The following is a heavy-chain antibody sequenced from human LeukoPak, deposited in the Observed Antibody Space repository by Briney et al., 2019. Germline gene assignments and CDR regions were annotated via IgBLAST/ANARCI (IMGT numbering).Heavy chain of an antibody. Sequence: GGSLRLSCAASGFTFSGYAMSWVRQAPGKGLEWVAVISYDGSNKYYADSVKGRFTISRDNSKNTLYLQMNSLRAEDTAVYYCARDAGQYSSGWYANHFDYWGQGTLVTVSS. CDR2: ISYDGSNK. J-gene: IGHJ4*02. D-gene: IGHD6-19*01. CDR3: ARDAGQYSSGWYANHFDY. V-gene: IGHV3-30-3*01. CDR1: GFTFSGYA.